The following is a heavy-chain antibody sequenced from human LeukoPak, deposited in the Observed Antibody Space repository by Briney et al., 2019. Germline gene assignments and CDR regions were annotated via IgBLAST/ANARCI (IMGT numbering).Heavy chain of an antibody. CDR2: ISSNRSST. V-gene: IGHV3-64*01. Sequence: PGGSLRLSCAASGFTISSYAMHWVRQAPGQGLEYVSAISSNRSSTSYANSVKGRFTISRDNSKKTLYLQLKSMRAEDTAVYYCSIDPDYGDYGYFDYWGQGTLVTVSS. CDR3: SIDPDYGDYGYFDY. J-gene: IGHJ4*02. D-gene: IGHD4-17*01. CDR1: GFTISSYA.